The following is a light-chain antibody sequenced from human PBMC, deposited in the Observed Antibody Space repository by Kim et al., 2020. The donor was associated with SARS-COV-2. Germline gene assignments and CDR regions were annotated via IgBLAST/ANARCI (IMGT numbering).Light chain of an antibody. CDR2: AAS. CDR3: QQAKSFPLT. CDR1: QCIHNW. Sequence: GDRVTITFRASQCIHNWLTWYQQKPGKAPKLLICAASSLQSGVPSRFSGSASGTDFILTISSLQPEDSATYYCQQAKSFPLTFGGGTKVDIK. J-gene: IGKJ4*01. V-gene: IGKV1-12*01.